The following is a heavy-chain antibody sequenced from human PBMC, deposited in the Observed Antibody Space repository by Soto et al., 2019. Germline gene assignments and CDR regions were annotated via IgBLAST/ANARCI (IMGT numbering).Heavy chain of an antibody. V-gene: IGHV4-39*01. J-gene: IGHJ6*03. CDR2: IYYSGST. CDR3: ARRLAAAGSGYYYYYMDV. CDR1: GGSISSSSYY. D-gene: IGHD6-13*01. Sequence: SETLSLTCTVSGGSISSSSYYWGWIRQPPGKGLEWIGSIYYSGSTYYNPSLKSRVTISVDTSKNQFSLKLSSVTAADTAVYYCARRLAAAGSGYYYYYMDVWGKGTTVTVSS.